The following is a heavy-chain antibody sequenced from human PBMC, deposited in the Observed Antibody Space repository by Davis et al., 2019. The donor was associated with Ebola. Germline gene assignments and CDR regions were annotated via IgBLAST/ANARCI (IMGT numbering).Heavy chain of an antibody. D-gene: IGHD1-26*01. CDR2: ISYDGSNK. Sequence: GESLKISCAASGFTFSSYAMHWVRQAPGKGLEWVAVISYDGSNKYYADSVKGRFTISRDNAKNSLYLQMNSLRAEDTAVYYCARDNSGSYWGAFDIWGQGTMVTVSS. CDR1: GFTFSSYA. J-gene: IGHJ3*02. V-gene: IGHV3-30-3*01. CDR3: ARDNSGSYWGAFDI.